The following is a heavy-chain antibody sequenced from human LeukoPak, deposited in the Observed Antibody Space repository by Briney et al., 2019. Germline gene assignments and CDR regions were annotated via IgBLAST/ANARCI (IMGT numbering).Heavy chain of an antibody. J-gene: IGHJ4*02. D-gene: IGHD2-2*01. CDR2: ISAYNGNT. CDR3: ARDIAPGVVVVPAANDY. CDR1: GYTFTSYG. V-gene: IGHV1-18*01. Sequence: ASVKVSCKASGYTFTSYGISWVRQAPGQGLEWMGWISAYNGNTNYAQKLQGRVTMTTDTSTSTAYMELRSLRSDDTAVYYCARDIAPGVVVVPAANDYWGQGTLVTVSS.